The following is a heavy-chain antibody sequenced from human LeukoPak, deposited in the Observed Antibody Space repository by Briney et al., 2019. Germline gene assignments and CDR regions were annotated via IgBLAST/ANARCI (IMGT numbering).Heavy chain of an antibody. J-gene: IGHJ5*01. Sequence: PSETLSLTCTVSGASIGSYFWSWIRQPPGKGLEWIGYIYYGGGTNYNPSFESRITISVDTSKNWISLNLTSVTASDTAIYYCARERGDYDSDNWFDSWGQGTLVTVSP. D-gene: IGHD4-17*01. CDR3: ARERGDYDSDNWFDS. V-gene: IGHV4-59*01. CDR2: IYYGGGT. CDR1: GASIGSYF.